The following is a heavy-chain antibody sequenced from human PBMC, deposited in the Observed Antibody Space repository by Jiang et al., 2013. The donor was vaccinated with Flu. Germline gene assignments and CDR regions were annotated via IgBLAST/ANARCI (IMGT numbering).Heavy chain of an antibody. V-gene: IGHV3-7*01. CDR3: ARDHSGYY. Sequence: ANIKQDGSXKYYVDSVKGRFTISRDNAKNSLYLQMNSLRAEDTAVYYCARDHSGYYWGQGTLVTVSS. CDR2: IKQDGSXK. D-gene: IGHD6-19*01. J-gene: IGHJ4*02.